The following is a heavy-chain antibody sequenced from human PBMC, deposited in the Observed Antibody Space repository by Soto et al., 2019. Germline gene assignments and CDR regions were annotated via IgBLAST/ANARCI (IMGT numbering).Heavy chain of an antibody. CDR1: GGTFSSYA. V-gene: IGHV1-69*13. J-gene: IGHJ6*02. Sequence: PVKLSCKASGGTFSSYAISWLRQAPGQGLEWMGGIIPIFGTANYAQKFQGRVTITADESTSTAYMELSSLRSEDTAVYYCARPRGATKGKYYYYGMDVWGQGTTVTVSS. CDR3: ARPRGATKGKYYYYGMDV. CDR2: IIPIFGTA. D-gene: IGHD1-26*01.